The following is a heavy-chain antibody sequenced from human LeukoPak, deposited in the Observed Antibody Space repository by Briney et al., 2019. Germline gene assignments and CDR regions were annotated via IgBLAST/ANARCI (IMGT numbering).Heavy chain of an antibody. CDR3: ARAGRGYMAAVAGTLFLV. D-gene: IGHD6-19*01. V-gene: IGHV3-7*01. Sequence: GGSLRLSCAASGFTFSSYWMSWVRQAPGKGLEWVANIKQDGSEKYYVDSVKGRFTISRDNAKNSLYLQMNSLRAEDTAVYYCARAGRGYMAAVAGTLFLVWGQGTTVTVSS. CDR2: IKQDGSEK. J-gene: IGHJ6*02. CDR1: GFTFSSYW.